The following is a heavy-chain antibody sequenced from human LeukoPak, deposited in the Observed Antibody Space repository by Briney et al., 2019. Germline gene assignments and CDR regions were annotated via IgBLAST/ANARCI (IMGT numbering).Heavy chain of an antibody. J-gene: IGHJ4*02. D-gene: IGHD1-26*01. V-gene: IGHV3-30*19. Sequence: GRSLRLSCAASGFFFSSYGMHWVRQAPGKGLEWVAVISYDGSNKYYADSVKGRFTISRDNSKNTLYLQMNSLRAEDTAVYYCARGLVGAAGGYYFDYWGQGTLVTVSS. CDR2: ISYDGSNK. CDR3: ARGLVGAAGGYYFDY. CDR1: GFFFSSYG.